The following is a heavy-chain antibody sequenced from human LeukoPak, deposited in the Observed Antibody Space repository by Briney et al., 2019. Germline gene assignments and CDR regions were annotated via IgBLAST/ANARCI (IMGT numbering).Heavy chain of an antibody. Sequence: SETLSLTCTVSGGSISSYYWSWIRQPAGKGLEWIGRIYTSGSTNYNPSLKSRVTMSVDTSKNQFSLKLSSVTAADTAVYYCAGDGDDYGEYWYFDLWGRGTLVTVSS. CDR1: GGSISSYY. J-gene: IGHJ2*01. CDR3: AGDGDDYGEYWYFDL. CDR2: IYTSGST. D-gene: IGHD4-17*01. V-gene: IGHV4-4*07.